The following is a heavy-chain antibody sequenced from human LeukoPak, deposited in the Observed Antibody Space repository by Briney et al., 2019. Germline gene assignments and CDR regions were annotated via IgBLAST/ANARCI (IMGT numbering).Heavy chain of an antibody. Sequence: SVTVSFKASGGTFTIYAISWVRQAPGQGLEWMGRIIPIFGIANYAQKFQGRVTITADKSTSTAYMELSSLRSEDTAVYYCARDSHYDFWSGYYSYYYGMDVWGQGTTVTVSS. D-gene: IGHD3-3*01. J-gene: IGHJ6*02. CDR3: ARDSHYDFWSGYYSYYYGMDV. CDR2: IIPIFGIA. CDR1: GGTFTIYA. V-gene: IGHV1-69*10.